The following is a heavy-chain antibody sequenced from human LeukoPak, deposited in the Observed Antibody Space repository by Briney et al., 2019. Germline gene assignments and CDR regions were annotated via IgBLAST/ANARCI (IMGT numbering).Heavy chain of an antibody. CDR1: GFTFGDYA. D-gene: IGHD7-27*01. J-gene: IGHJ5*02. CDR2: ISGDGVTT. V-gene: IGHV3-43*02. Sequence: PGGPLRLSCAASGFTFGDYAIHWVRQVPGKVLEWVSLISGDGVTTYYADSVKGRFTIPRDNSKNSLYLQMNSLRTEDTALYYCAKDLGPSGAGWFDPWGQGTLVTASS. CDR3: AKDLGPSGAGWFDP.